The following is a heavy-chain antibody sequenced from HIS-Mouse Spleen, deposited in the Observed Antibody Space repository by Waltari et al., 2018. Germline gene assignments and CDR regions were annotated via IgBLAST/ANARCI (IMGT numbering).Heavy chain of an antibody. J-gene: IGHJ2*01. D-gene: IGHD6-13*01. CDR1: GGSISSSSYY. V-gene: IGHV4-39*07. CDR3: AREIPYSSSWYDWYFDL. CDR2: IYYSGGP. Sequence: QLQLQESGPGLVKPSETLSLTCTVPGGSISSSSYYWGWIRQPPGKGLEWIGRIYYSGGPYNNPSLKSRVTRSVDTSKNQFSLKLSSVTAADTAVYYCAREIPYSSSWYDWYFDLWGRGTLVTVSS.